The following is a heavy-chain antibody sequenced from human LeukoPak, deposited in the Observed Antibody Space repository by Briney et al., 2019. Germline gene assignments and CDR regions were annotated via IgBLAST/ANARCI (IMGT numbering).Heavy chain of an antibody. CDR1: GFTFSNYA. D-gene: IGHD3-16*01. CDR2: ISYDGSNK. J-gene: IGHJ4*02. V-gene: IGHV3-30*04. Sequence: GGSLRLSCAASGFTFSNYAMHWVRQAPGKGLEWVAVISYDGSNKYYADSVKGRFTISRDNAKNSLYLQMNSLRAEDTAVYYCAKDGGESGSYVDYWGQGTLVTVSS. CDR3: AKDGGESGSYVDY.